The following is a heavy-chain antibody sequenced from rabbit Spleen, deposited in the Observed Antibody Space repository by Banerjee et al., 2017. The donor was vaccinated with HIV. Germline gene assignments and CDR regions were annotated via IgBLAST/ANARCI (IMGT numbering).Heavy chain of an antibody. Sequence: QEHLKESGGGLVQPGGSLKLSCKASGFTLSSYYMCWVRQAPGKGLEWIACIYGGSFGSTVYASWAKGRFIMSRTSSTKVTLQMTSLTAADTATYFCARDLVAIIGWNFNLWGQGTLVTVS. CDR1: GFTLSSYY. V-gene: IGHV1S45*01. D-gene: IGHD1-1*01. CDR3: ARDLVAIIGWNFNL. CDR2: IYGGSFGST. J-gene: IGHJ4*01.